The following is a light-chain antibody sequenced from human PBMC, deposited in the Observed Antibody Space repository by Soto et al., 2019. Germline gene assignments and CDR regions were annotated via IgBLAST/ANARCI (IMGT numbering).Light chain of an antibody. CDR3: QLYSGSPRYT. CDR1: QSVSSGS. CDR2: GAS. J-gene: IGKJ2*01. Sequence: EIVLTQSPGSLSLSPGERATLSCRASQSVSSGSLAWYQQKPGQAPRLLIYGASSRATGVPDRFSGSGSGTDFTLTISRLEPEDFAVYYCQLYSGSPRYTFGQGTRLDIK. V-gene: IGKV3-20*01.